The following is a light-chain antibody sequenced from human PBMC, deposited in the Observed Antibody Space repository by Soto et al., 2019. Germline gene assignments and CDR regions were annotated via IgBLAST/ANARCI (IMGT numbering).Light chain of an antibody. V-gene: IGKV3-15*01. CDR2: SAS. CDR3: QHYYKWPPT. J-gene: IGKJ1*01. Sequence: DIVMTQSSATLSVSPGDRVTLSCRGSQTVSNNLAWYQQKPGQAPRLLISSASTSATGVPGRFSGSGSGTDFTLTISSLQSEDFAVYYCQHYYKWPPTFGQGTKVDI. CDR1: QTVSNN.